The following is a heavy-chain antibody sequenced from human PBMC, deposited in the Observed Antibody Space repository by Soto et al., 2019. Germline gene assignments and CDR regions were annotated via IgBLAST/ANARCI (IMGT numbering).Heavy chain of an antibody. J-gene: IGHJ6*02. CDR3: ARGDMDV. V-gene: IGHV1-18*04. CDR1: GYTFTTYA. CDR2: INTYNDNA. Sequence: QVQLVQSGAEVKQPGASVKVSCKASGYTFTTYAINWVRQAPGQGLESMGWINTYNDNAFYAQKFQGRVTMTTDRSTTTAYMELRSLRYDDTAVYYCARGDMDVWGQGTRVTVSS.